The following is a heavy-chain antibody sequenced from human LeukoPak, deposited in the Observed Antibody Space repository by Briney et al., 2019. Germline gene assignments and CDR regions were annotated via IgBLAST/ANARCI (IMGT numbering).Heavy chain of an antibody. Sequence: PGGSLRLSCAASGFTFSSYEMNWVRQAPGKGLEWVSYISSSGSTIYYADSVKGRFTISRDNAKNSLYLQMNSLRAEDTAVYYCAELGITMIGGVWGKGTTVAIS. D-gene: IGHD3-10*02. CDR1: GFTFSSYE. V-gene: IGHV3-48*03. CDR3: AELGITMIGGV. CDR2: ISSSGSTI. J-gene: IGHJ6*03.